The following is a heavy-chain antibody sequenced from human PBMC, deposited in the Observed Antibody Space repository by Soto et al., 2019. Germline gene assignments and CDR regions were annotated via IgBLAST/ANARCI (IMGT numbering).Heavy chain of an antibody. CDR1: GFTFSSYR. CDR3: TRTINFGLPGKGMDV. Sequence: GGSLRLSCVASGFTFSSYRVNWVRQAPELGLEWVSSLSSANAYIYYAASVKGRFNISRDNAKNSLFLQMSSLRAEDTAIYYCTRTINFGLPGKGMDVGGQGTTATVSS. J-gene: IGHJ6*02. V-gene: IGHV3-21*01. D-gene: IGHD3-16*01. CDR2: LSSANAYI.